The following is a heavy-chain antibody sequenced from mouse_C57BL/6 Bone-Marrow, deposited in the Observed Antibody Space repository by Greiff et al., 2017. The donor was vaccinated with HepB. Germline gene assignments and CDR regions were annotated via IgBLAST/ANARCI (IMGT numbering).Heavy chain of an antibody. CDR2: INYDGSST. J-gene: IGHJ1*03. CDR1: GFTFSDYY. V-gene: IGHV5-16*01. CDR3: ARGYYYGSSYDWYFDV. D-gene: IGHD1-1*01. Sequence: EVQLQESEGGLVQPGSSMKLSCTASGFTFSDYYMAWVRQVPEKGLEWVANINYDGSSTYYLDSLKSRFIISRDNAKNILYLQMSSLKSEDTATYYCARGYYYGSSYDWYFDVWGTGTTVTVSS.